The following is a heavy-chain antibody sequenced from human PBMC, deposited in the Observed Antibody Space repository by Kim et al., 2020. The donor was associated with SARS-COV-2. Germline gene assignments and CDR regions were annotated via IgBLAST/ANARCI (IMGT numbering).Heavy chain of an antibody. V-gene: IGHV3-21*01. D-gene: IGHD4-17*01. CDR3: AREGAESYGDLESEYFQR. Sequence: GGSLRLSCAASGFTFSSYSMNWVRQAPGKGLEWVSSISSSSSYIYYADSVKGRFTISRDNAKNSLYLQMNSLRAEDTAVYYCAREGAESYGDLESEYFQRWGQGTLVTVSS. J-gene: IGHJ1*01. CDR1: GFTFSSYS. CDR2: ISSSSSYI.